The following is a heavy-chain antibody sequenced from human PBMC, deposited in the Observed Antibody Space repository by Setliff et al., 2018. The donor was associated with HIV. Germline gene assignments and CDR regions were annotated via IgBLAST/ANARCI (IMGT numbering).Heavy chain of an antibody. CDR1: GDSLNTYY. CDR2: IYASGKT. Sequence: PSETLSLTCNVSGDSLNTYYWSWIRQSDGKGLELIGRIYASGKTTFNPSLKSRVRMSVDTSKNQFSLKLTSVTASDTAVYYCARGNNDLESFDYWGQGALVTVSS. J-gene: IGHJ4*02. CDR3: ARGNNDLESFDY. D-gene: IGHD3-3*01. V-gene: IGHV4-4*07.